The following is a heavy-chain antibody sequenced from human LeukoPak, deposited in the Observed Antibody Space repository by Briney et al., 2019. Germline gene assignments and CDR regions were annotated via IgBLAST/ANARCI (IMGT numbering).Heavy chain of an antibody. D-gene: IGHD5-12*01. CDR2: IIYIGST. CDR1: GGSISSYY. CDR3: ARHFGYGQYARTYYFDY. J-gene: IGHJ4*02. V-gene: IGHV4-59*08. Sequence: RPSETLSLTCTVSGGSISSYYWSWIRQSPGMGLEWIGYIIYIGSTNYNPSLRSRVTMSLDTSKNQFSLKLSSVTAADTAVYYCARHFGYGQYARTYYFDYWGQGTLVTVSS.